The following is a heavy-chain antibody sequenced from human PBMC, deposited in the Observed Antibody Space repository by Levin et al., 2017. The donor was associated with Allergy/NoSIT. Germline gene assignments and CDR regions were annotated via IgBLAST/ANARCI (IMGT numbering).Heavy chain of an antibody. J-gene: IGHJ4*02. D-gene: IGHD5-18*01. CDR1: GGSISNGDYC. CDR3: VRDSGYSYGPLDS. CDR2: IYYSGSA. Sequence: SETLSLTCTVSGGSISNGDYCWSWIRQHPGKGLEWIGFIYYSGSAYYNPSLKSRLSISVDTSKNQFSLKLSSVTAADTAVYYCVRDSGYSYGPLDSWGQGILVTVSS. V-gene: IGHV4-31*03.